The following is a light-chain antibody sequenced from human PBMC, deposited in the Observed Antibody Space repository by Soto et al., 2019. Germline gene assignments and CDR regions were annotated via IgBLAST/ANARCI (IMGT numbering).Light chain of an antibody. CDR2: ATS. CDR3: QQYGGSPPFT. CDR1: QSVSSNY. V-gene: IGKV3-20*01. Sequence: EIVLTQSPGTLSLSPGERATLSCRASQSVSSNYLTWYQHKPGQAPRLLIYATSTRATGVPDRFSGSGSGTDFTLTISRLESEDFAVYYCQQYGGSPPFTFGPGTKVD. J-gene: IGKJ3*01.